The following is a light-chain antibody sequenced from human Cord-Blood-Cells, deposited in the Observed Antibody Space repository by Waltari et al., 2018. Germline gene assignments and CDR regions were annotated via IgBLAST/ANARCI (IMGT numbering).Light chain of an antibody. V-gene: IGKV1-39*01. CDR1: QSISSY. J-gene: IGKJ5*01. CDR3: QQSYSTPIT. Sequence: DIQMTQSPSSLSASVGDSVTITCRASQSISSYLNWYPQKPGKAPKLLIYAASSLQSGVPSRFSGSGSGTDFTLTISSLQPEDFATYYCQQSYSTPITFGQGTRLEIK. CDR2: AAS.